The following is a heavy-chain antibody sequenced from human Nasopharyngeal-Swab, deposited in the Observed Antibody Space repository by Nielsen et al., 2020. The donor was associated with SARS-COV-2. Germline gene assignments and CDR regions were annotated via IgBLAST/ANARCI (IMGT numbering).Heavy chain of an antibody. Sequence: GESLKISCAASGSTFSSYSMNWVRQAPGKGLEWVSSISSSSSYIYYADSVKGRFTISRDNAKNSLYLQMNSLRAEDTAVYYCARGQYCSSTSCYARGYYYYYGMDVWGQGTTVTVSS. CDR3: ARGQYCSSTSCYARGYYYYYGMDV. CDR1: GSTFSSYS. D-gene: IGHD2-2*01. CDR2: ISSSSSYI. V-gene: IGHV3-21*01. J-gene: IGHJ6*02.